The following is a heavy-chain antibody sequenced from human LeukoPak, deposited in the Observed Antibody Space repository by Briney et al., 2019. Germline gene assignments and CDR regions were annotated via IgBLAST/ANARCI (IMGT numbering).Heavy chain of an antibody. CDR3: ARRDCSGGSCYQFDY. CDR2: INHSGST. D-gene: IGHD2-15*01. CDR1: GGSFSGYY. V-gene: IGHV4-34*01. Sequence: SETLSLTCAVYGGSFSGYYWSWIRQPPGKGLEWIGEINHSGSTNYNPSLKSRVTISVDTSKNQFSLKLSSVTAAVTAVYYCARRDCSGGSCYQFDYWGQGTLVTVSS. J-gene: IGHJ4*02.